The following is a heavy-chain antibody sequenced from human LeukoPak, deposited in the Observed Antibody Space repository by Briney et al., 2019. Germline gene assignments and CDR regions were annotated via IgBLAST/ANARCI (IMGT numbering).Heavy chain of an antibody. D-gene: IGHD3-10*01. CDR1: GGSISSYD. V-gene: IGHV4-4*09. J-gene: IGHJ6*03. Sequence: PSETLSLTCTVSGGSISSYDWSWIRQPPGKGLEWIAYIYSSGSTNYNPSLKSRVTRSVDTSKNQFSLKLSSVTAADSAAYYCARLNYGRRDYYYYYYMDVWGKGTTVTVSS. CDR3: ARLNYGRRDYYYYYYMDV. CDR2: IYSSGST.